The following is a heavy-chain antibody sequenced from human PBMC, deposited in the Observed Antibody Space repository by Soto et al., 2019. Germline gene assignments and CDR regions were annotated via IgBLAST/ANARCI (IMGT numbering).Heavy chain of an antibody. CDR2: ISSSSSTI. CDR1: GFTFSSYS. CDR3: AREAYRSDFWSGYWD. D-gene: IGHD3-3*01. Sequence: GGSLRLSCAASGFTFSSYSMNWVRQAPGKGLEWVSYISSSSSTIYYADSVKGRFTISRDNAKNSLYLQMNSLRAEDTAVYYCAREAYRSDFWSGYWDWGQGTLVTVSS. J-gene: IGHJ4*02. V-gene: IGHV3-48*01.